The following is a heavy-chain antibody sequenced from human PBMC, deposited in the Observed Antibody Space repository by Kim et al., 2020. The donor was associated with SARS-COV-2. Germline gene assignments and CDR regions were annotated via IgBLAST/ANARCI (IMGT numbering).Heavy chain of an antibody. CDR1: GGSISSSSYY. J-gene: IGHJ6*02. V-gene: IGHV4-39*01. CDR3: ARQGSSYPLSGVIHIAAAGLYYYYGMDV. Sequence: SETLSLTCTVSGGSISSSSYYWGWIRQPPGKGLEWIGSIYYSGSTYYNPSLKSRVTISVDTSKNQFSLKLSSVTAADTAVYYCARQGSSYPLSGVIHIAAAGLYYYYGMDVWGQGTTVTVSS. D-gene: IGHD6-13*01. CDR2: IYYSGST.